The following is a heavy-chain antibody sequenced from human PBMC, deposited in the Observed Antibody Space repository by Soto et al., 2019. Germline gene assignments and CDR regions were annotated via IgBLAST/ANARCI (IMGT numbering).Heavy chain of an antibody. CDR1: GFTISTNY. V-gene: IGHV3-53*01. CDR3: VRGYYDSNGNHWAEAFHI. J-gene: IGHJ3*02. D-gene: IGHD3-22*01. CDR2: IYSGGAT. Sequence: PGGSLRLSCAAPGFTISTNYMSWVRQAPEKGLEWVSLIYSGGATYYADSVKGRFTISRDSSKNTLYLQMNSLRAEDTAVYYCVRGYYDSNGNHWAEAFHIWGQGTMVTVSS.